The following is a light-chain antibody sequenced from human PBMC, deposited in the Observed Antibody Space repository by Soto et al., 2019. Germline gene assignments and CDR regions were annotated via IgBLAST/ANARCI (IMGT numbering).Light chain of an antibody. CDR1: QDVSSY. J-gene: IGKJ2*01. Sequence: IQMTQSPSSLSAAVGDRVTITCRASQDVSSYLVWYQQKPGKAPELLIYAASTLQSGVPSRFSGSGSGTEFTLTINSLQPEDFATYYCQQLSYYPRTFGQGTNLEIK. CDR3: QQLSYYPRT. CDR2: AAS. V-gene: IGKV1-9*01.